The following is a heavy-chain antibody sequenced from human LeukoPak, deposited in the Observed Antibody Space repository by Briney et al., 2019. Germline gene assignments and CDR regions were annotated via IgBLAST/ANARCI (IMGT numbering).Heavy chain of an antibody. CDR2: IYSGGST. Sequence: GGSLRLSCAASGFTVSSNYMSWVRHAPGKGLEWVSVIYSGGSTYYADSVKGRFTISSDNSKNTLYLQMNSLRAEDTAVYYCASWYDDAFDIWGQGTMVTVSS. CDR1: GFTVSSNY. D-gene: IGHD1-14*01. V-gene: IGHV3-66*01. CDR3: ASWYDDAFDI. J-gene: IGHJ3*02.